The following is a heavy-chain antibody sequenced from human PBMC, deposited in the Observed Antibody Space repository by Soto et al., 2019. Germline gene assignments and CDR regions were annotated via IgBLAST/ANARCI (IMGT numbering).Heavy chain of an antibody. CDR3: ARSSSSWAHFDY. Sequence: QVQLVESGGGVVQPGRSLRLSCAASGFTFSSYAMHWVRQAPGKGLEWVAVISYDGSNKYYADSVKGRFTISRDNSKNTLYLQMNSLRAEDTAVYYCARSSSSWAHFDYWGQGTLVTVSS. CDR1: GFTFSSYA. D-gene: IGHD6-13*01. V-gene: IGHV3-30-3*01. CDR2: ISYDGSNK. J-gene: IGHJ4*02.